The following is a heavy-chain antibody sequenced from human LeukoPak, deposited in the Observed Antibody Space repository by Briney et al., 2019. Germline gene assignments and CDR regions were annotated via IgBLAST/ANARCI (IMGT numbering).Heavy chain of an antibody. CDR1: GFAFSSYS. CDR3: ARDPGPLVVVAAMSYFDY. D-gene: IGHD2-15*01. Sequence: GGSLRLSCAASGFAFSSYSMTWVRQAPGKGLEWVAVISYDGSNKYYADSVKGRFTISRDNSKNTLYLQMNSLRAEGTAVYYCARDPGPLVVVAAMSYFDYWGQGTLVTVSS. CDR2: ISYDGSNK. V-gene: IGHV3-30*05. J-gene: IGHJ4*02.